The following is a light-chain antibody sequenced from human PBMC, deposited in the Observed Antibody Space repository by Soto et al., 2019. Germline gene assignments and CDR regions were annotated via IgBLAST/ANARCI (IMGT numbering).Light chain of an antibody. CDR3: GTWDSSPSAYV. J-gene: IGLJ1*01. Sequence: QSVLTQPPSVSAAPGQKVTISCSGSSSNIGNNYVSWYQQLPGTAPKLLIYDNNKRPSGIPDRFSGSKSGTSATLGITGLQTGDEADYFCGTWDSSPSAYVLRTGNKVTVL. CDR2: DNN. CDR1: SSNIGNNY. V-gene: IGLV1-51*01.